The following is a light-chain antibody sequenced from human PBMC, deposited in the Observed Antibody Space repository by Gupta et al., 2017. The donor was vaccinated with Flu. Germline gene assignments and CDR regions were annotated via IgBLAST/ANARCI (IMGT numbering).Light chain of an antibody. CDR3: QQTFSTPVCA. CDR2: AAS. CDR1: QSIGTY. V-gene: IGKV1-39*01. J-gene: IGKJ2*02. Sequence: DRVTITCRASQSIGTYLNWYQQKPGKAPKLLIYAASSLQSGVPSRFSGSGSGTDFTLTITSLQPEDFATYYCQQTFSTPVCAFGQGTRLEIK.